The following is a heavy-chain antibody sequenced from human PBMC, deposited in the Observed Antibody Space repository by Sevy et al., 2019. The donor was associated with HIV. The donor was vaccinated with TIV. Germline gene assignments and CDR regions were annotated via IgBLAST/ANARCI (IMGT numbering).Heavy chain of an antibody. D-gene: IGHD6-19*01. CDR2: IRSKPYGGTT. Sequence: GGSLRLSCTASGFTFGDYVMSWFRQAPGKGLEWVGFIRSKPYGGTTEYAAFVKGRFIISRDDSKSIAYLQMNSLKTEDTAVYYCTREKQWGLYGMDVWGQGTTVTVSS. V-gene: IGHV3-49*03. CDR1: GFTFGDYV. J-gene: IGHJ6*02. CDR3: TREKQWGLYGMDV.